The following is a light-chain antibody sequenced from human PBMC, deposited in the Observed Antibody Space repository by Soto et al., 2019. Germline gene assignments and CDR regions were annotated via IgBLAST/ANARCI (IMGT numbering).Light chain of an antibody. CDR3: QQRRSWRAT. J-gene: IGKJ2*01. V-gene: IGKV3-11*01. CDR2: DAS. CDR1: QSISSY. Sequence: EIVLTQSPATLSLSPGERATLSCRASQSISSYLAWYQQKPGQAPRLLISDASNRATGIPPRFSGSGSGTDFTLTISSLEPEDIAVYYCQQRRSWRATFGQGTKLEIK.